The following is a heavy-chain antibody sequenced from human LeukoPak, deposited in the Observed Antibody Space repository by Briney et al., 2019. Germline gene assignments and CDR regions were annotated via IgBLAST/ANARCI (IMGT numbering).Heavy chain of an antibody. D-gene: IGHD4-17*01. CDR3: ARNPSGDYSNWYFDL. Sequence: ASVKVSCKASGHTSSSYGINWVRQAPGQGLEWMGWISGYNYNTKYAAHHQGRVTMTIDTSTSTVYMELRSLRSDDTAVYYCARNPSGDYSNWYFDLWGRGTLVTVSS. V-gene: IGHV1-18*01. CDR2: ISGYNYNT. J-gene: IGHJ2*01. CDR1: GHTSSSYG.